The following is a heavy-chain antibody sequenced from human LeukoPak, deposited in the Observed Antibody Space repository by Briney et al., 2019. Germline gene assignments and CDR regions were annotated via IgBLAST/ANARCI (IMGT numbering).Heavy chain of an antibody. CDR1: GYTFTSYA. Sequence: VASVKVSCKASGYTFTSYAMNWVRQAPGQGLEWMGWINTNTGNPTYAQGFTGRFVFSLDTSVSTAYLQISSLKAEDTAVYYCARVVHPYDYESSGLTYDAFDIWGQGTMVTVSS. CDR2: INTNTGNP. CDR3: ARVVHPYDYESSGLTYDAFDI. J-gene: IGHJ3*02. V-gene: IGHV7-4-1*02. D-gene: IGHD3-22*01.